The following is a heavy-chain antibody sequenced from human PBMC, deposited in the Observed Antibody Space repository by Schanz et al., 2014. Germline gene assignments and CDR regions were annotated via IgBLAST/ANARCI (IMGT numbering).Heavy chain of an antibody. J-gene: IGHJ4*02. V-gene: IGHV1-18*04. D-gene: IGHD3-9*01. CDR1: GYTFTSYG. Sequence: QVQLVQSGAEVKKPGASVKVSCKASGYTFTSYGISWVRQAPGQGLEWMGWISSYNGNTNYAQKLQGRVTMTTDTSTSTAYMELRSLRSDDTAVYYCARDRRPRYFDWLFFYWGQGTLVTVSS. CDR3: ARDRRPRYFDWLFFY. CDR2: ISSYNGNT.